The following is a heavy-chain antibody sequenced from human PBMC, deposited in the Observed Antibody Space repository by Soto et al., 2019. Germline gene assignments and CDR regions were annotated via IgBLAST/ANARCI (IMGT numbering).Heavy chain of an antibody. CDR1: GFTFSDYY. V-gene: IGHV3-11*01. D-gene: IGHD2-21*02. J-gene: IGHJ2*01. CDR2: MSSSGSTI. CDR3: AGANGFGDCGYSHL. Sequence: QVQLVESGGGLVKPGGSLRLSCAASGFTFSDYYMSWIRQAPGKGLEWVSYMSSSGSTIYYADSEEGRFTIARDNAKNSLYLQMNILRAENTAVYYCAGANGFGDCGYSHLRGGGTLVVVS.